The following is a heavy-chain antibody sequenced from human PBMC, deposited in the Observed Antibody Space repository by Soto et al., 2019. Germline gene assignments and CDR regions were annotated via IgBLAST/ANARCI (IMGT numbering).Heavy chain of an antibody. CDR3: ARDFWSGYEYNWFDP. V-gene: IGHV1-46*01. D-gene: IGHD3-3*01. J-gene: IGHJ5*02. CDR2: INPSGGST. Sequence: ASVKVSCKASGYTFTSYYMHWVRQAPGQGLEWMGIINPSGGSTSYAQKFQGRVTMTRDTSTSTVYMELSSLRSEDTAVYYCARDFWSGYEYNWFDPRGQGTLVTGSS. CDR1: GYTFTSYY.